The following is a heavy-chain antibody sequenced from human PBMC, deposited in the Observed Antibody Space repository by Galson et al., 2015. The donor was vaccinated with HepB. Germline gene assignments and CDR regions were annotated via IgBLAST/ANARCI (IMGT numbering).Heavy chain of an antibody. V-gene: IGHV3-21*01. Sequence: SLRLSCAASGFTFSSYSMNWVRQAPGKGLEWVSSISSSSSYIYYADSVKGRFTISRDNAKNSLYLQMNSLRAEDTAVYYCARAEAAAGPDAFDIWGQGTMVTVSS. CDR2: ISSSSSYI. CDR1: GFTFSSYS. J-gene: IGHJ3*02. D-gene: IGHD6-13*01. CDR3: ARAEAAAGPDAFDI.